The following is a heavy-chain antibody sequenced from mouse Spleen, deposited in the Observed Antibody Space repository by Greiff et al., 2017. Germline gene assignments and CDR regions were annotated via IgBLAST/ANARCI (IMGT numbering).Heavy chain of an antibody. V-gene: IGHV1-52*01. CDR2: IDPSDSET. D-gene: IGHD2-14*01. J-gene: IGHJ2*01. CDR1: GYTFTSYW. Sequence: QVQLQQPGAELVRPGSSVKLSCKASGYTFTSYWMHWVKQRPIQGLEWIGNIDPSDSETHYNQKFKDKATLTVDKSSSTAYMQLSSLTSEDSAVYYCARDYRYGGDFDYWGQGTTLTVSS. CDR3: ARDYRYGGDFDY.